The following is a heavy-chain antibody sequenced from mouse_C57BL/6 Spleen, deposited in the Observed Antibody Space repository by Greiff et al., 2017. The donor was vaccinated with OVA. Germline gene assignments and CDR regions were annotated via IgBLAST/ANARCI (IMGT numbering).Heavy chain of an antibody. V-gene: IGHV1-15*01. D-gene: IGHD1-1*01. CDR1: GYTFTDYE. CDR2: IDPETGGT. Sequence: VQLVESGAELVRPGASVTLSCKASGYTFTDYEMHWVKQTPVHGLEWIGAIDPETGGTAYNQKFKGKAILTADKSSSTAYMELRSLTSEDSAVYYCTRITTVVAGNFDYWGQGTTLTVSS. J-gene: IGHJ2*01. CDR3: TRITTVVAGNFDY.